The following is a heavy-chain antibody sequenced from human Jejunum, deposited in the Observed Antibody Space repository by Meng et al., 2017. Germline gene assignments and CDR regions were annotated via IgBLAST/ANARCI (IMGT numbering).Heavy chain of an antibody. CDR1: GDSISSTSW. D-gene: IGHD3-16*01. CDR2: IYHSGRS. V-gene: IGHV4-4*02. Sequence: QVHLEGSGPGRGNPSGTLALTGEVSGDSISSTSWWDWLRQPPGKGLEWIGEIYHSGRSNFIPSLKSRVSISLDESKNQFSLTLNSVTAADTAVYYCARGVGDIRFGFDYWGQRILVTVSS. J-gene: IGHJ4*02. CDR3: ARGVGDIRFGFDY.